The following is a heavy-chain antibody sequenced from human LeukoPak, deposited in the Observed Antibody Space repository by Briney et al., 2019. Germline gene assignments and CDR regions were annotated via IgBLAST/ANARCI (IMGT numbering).Heavy chain of an antibody. D-gene: IGHD3/OR15-3a*01. V-gene: IGHV1-8*03. Sequence: ASVKVSCKSSGYTFSNYDINWVRQAPGQGLEWMGWLHPRVGSAGYAQNFRGRLTFTGDTSMSTAYMELSSLTSEDTAVYYCARVTSRFWTGYYDPFDIWGQGTMVTVSS. CDR3: ARVTSRFWTGYYDPFDI. CDR2: LHPRVGSA. CDR1: GYTFSNYD. J-gene: IGHJ3*02.